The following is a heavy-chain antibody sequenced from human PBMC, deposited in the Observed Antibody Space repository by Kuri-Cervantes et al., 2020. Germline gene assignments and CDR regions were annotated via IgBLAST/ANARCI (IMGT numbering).Heavy chain of an antibody. V-gene: IGHV1-46*01. J-gene: IGHJ5*02. CDR3: ARVDSGSYWGGFDP. Sequence: ASVKVSCKASGYTFTGYYMHWVRQAPGQGLEWMGIINPSGGSTSYAQKFQGRVTMTRNTSISTAYMELSSLRSEDTAVYYCARVDSGSYWGGFDPWGQGTLVTVSS. CDR1: GYTFTGYY. D-gene: IGHD1-26*01. CDR2: INPSGGST.